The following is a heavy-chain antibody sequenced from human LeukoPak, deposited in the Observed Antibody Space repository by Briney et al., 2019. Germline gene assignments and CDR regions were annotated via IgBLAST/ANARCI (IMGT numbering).Heavy chain of an antibody. V-gene: IGHV4-39*07. Sequence: PSETLSLTCTVSGGSISRSSHYWGWIRQPPGKGLEWIANIYYSGNTYYNPSLKSRVTISVDTSKNQFSLKLSSVTAADTAVYYCARGQQQLSYGMDVWGQGTTVTVSS. J-gene: IGHJ6*02. CDR3: ARGQQQLSYGMDV. D-gene: IGHD6-13*01. CDR2: IYYSGNT. CDR1: GGSISRSSHY.